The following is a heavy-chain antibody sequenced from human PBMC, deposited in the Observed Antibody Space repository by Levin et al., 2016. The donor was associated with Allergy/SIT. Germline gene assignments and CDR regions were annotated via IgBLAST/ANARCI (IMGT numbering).Heavy chain of an antibody. J-gene: IGHJ6*03. CDR3: ARLEWNCSGGSCYSYYYYMDV. CDR2: IYYSGST. V-gene: IGHV4-39*01. Sequence: RQAPGKGLEWIGSIYYSGSTYYNPSLKSRVTISVDTSKNQFSLKLSSVTAADTAVYYCARLEWNCSGGSCYSYYYYMDVWGKGTTVTRLL. D-gene: IGHD2-15*01.